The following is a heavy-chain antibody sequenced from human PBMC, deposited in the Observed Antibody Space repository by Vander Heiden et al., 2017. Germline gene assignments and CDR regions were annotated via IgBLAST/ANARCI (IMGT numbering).Heavy chain of an antibody. J-gene: IGHJ3*02. Sequence: EVQLLESGGGLVQPGGSLRLSCAASGFTFSSYAMGWVRQAPGKGLEWVSAISGSGGSTYYAYAVKGRFTISRDNSKNTMYLQMNRIRAEDTAVYYCARIDQLLFDAFDIWGQGTMVTVSS. D-gene: IGHD2-2*01. V-gene: IGHV3-23*01. CDR2: ISGSGGST. CDR3: ARIDQLLFDAFDI. CDR1: GFTFSSYA.